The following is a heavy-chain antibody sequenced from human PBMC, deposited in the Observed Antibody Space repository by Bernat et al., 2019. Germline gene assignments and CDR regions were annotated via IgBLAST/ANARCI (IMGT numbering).Heavy chain of an antibody. CDR1: GFTFSSYG. V-gene: IGHV3-33*01. Sequence: QVQLVESGGGVVQPGRSLRLSCAASGFTFSSYGMHWVRQAPGKGLEWVAVIWYDGSNKYYADSVKGRFTISGDNSKNTLYLQMNSLRAEDTAVYYCARDRMSVGSGSSPPAYWGQGTLVTVSS. CDR3: ARDRMSVGSGSSPPAY. D-gene: IGHD3-10*01. J-gene: IGHJ4*02. CDR2: IWYDGSNK.